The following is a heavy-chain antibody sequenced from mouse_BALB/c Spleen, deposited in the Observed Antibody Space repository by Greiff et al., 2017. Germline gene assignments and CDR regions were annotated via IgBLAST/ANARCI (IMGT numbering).Heavy chain of an antibody. D-gene: IGHD3-3*01. V-gene: IGHV1S56*01. CDR2: IYPGNFNT. J-gene: IGHJ2*01. CDR3: ARGDSLFDY. CDR1: GYTFTSYY. Sequence: QVQLQQSGPELVKPGASVRISCKASGYTFTSYYIHWVKQRPGQGLEWIGWIYPGNFNTKYNEKFKGKATLTADKSSSTAYMQLSSLTSEDSAVYFCARGDSLFDYWGQGTTLTVSS.